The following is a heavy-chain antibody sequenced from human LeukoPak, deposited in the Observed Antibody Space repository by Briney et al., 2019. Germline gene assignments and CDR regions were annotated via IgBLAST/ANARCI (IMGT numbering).Heavy chain of an antibody. D-gene: IGHD4-11*01. J-gene: IGHJ4*02. CDR2: IPYDGSSK. CDR3: AKPGPQYYFDY. V-gene: IGHV3-30*02. CDR1: GFTFSSYG. Sequence: GGSLRLSCAASGFTFSSYGMHWVRQAPGKGLEWVAVIPYDGSSKYYADSVKGRFTISRDNSKNTLYLQMNSLRAEDTAVYYCAKPGPQYYFDYWGQGTLVTVSS.